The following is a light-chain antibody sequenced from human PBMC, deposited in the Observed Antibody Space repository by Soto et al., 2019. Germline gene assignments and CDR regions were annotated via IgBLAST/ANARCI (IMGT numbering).Light chain of an antibody. J-gene: IGKJ4*01. CDR2: AAS. CDR3: QQSYSTLGLT. V-gene: IGKV1-39*01. CDR1: QSITSY. Sequence: DIQMTQSPSSLSASVGDRVTITCRASQSITSYLNWYQQKPGKAPKLLIYAASSLQSWVPSRFSGSGSRTDFTLTISSLQPEDFATYYCQQSYSTLGLTFGGGTKVEIK.